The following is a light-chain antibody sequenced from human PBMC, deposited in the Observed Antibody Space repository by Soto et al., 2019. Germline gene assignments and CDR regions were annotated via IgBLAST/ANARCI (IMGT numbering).Light chain of an antibody. V-gene: IGKV3-20*01. CDR3: YQYRAAPPT. J-gene: IGKJ5*01. CDR2: GAS. Sequence: SSSHGKKDTLSCRASQSVSSSYLAWYQQKPGQAPRLLIYGASSRATGIPDRFSGSGSGTDLRRPTSWLYGLDIAAYPRYQYRAAPPTFGQGTRLEIK. CDR1: QSVSSSY.